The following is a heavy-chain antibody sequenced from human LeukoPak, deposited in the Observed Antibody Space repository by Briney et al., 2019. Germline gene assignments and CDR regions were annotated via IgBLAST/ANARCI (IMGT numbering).Heavy chain of an antibody. D-gene: IGHD1-1*01. V-gene: IGHV4-59*08. CDR1: GGSFTGHF. J-gene: IGHJ6*03. CDR3: ARHGGTAYFYMDV. CDR2: VYSSGTT. Sequence: SETLSLTCAVSGGSFTGHFWSWIRQPPGKALEWIGYVYSSGTTTYNPSLESRVTISLDTSGKQVSLVLTSVTAADTAVYFCARHGGTAYFYMDVWGKGTTVIVSS.